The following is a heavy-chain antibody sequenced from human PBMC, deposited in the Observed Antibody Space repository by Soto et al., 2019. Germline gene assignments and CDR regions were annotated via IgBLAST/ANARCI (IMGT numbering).Heavy chain of an antibody. CDR3: AREGVEFLGTVTIFDYYYGMDV. V-gene: IGHV3-7*01. D-gene: IGHD4-17*01. Sequence: HPGGSLRLSCAASGFTFSSYWMSWVRQAPGKGLEWVANIKQDGSEKYYVDSVKGRFTISRDNAKNSLYLQMNSLRAEDTAVYYCAREGVEFLGTVTIFDYYYGMDVWGQGTTVTVSS. J-gene: IGHJ6*02. CDR1: GFTFSSYW. CDR2: IKQDGSEK.